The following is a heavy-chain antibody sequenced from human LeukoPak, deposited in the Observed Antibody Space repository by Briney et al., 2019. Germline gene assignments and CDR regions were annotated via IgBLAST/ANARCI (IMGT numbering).Heavy chain of an antibody. CDR2: IYTSGST. D-gene: IGHD3-10*01. J-gene: IGHJ6*03. CDR3: AREFRVYYGSGSSHYYYYYMDD. V-gene: IGHV4-4*07. CDR1: GGSISSYY. Sequence: SETLSLTCTVSGGSISSYYWSWIRQPAGKGLEWIGRIYTSGSTNYNPSLKSRVTMSVATSKNQFSLKLSSVTAADTAVYYCAREFRVYYGSGSSHYYYYYMDDWGKGTTVTISS.